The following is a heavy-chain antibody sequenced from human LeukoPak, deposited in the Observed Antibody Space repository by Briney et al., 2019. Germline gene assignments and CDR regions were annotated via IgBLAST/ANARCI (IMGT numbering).Heavy chain of an antibody. V-gene: IGHV2-5*02. Sequence: ESGPTLVNPTQTLTLTCTFSGFSLSTNGVGVGWIRQPPGKALEWLALIYWDDDKRYSPSLKGRLTITKETSKNQVVLTMTNVDPVDTATYYCAHSPGSTRDYVRWLDPWGQGTLVTVSS. CDR2: IYWDDDK. CDR3: AHSPGSTRDYVRWLDP. CDR1: GFSLSTNGVG. J-gene: IGHJ5*02. D-gene: IGHD4-17*01.